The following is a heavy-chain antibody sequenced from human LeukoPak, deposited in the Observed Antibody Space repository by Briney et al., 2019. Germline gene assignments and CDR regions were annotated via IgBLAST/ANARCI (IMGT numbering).Heavy chain of an antibody. CDR1: GGSISGYF. Sequence: SETLSLTCTVSGGSISGYFWSWIRQPPGKGPERIGYIYSTGTTNYSPSLSSRVTISVDTSKNQLSLNLRFVTATDTAVYHCARHNPPPTGFCSGTSCFMSGSQYFYMDVWGKGTSVTVS. D-gene: IGHD2-2*01. J-gene: IGHJ6*03. CDR3: ARHNPPPTGFCSGTSCFMSGSQYFYMDV. V-gene: IGHV4-4*09. CDR2: IYSTGTT.